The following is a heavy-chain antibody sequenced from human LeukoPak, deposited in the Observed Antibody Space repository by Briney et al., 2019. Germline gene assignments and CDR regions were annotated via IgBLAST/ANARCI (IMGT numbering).Heavy chain of an antibody. CDR3: ARDLSGSLYFDY. CDR2: LYISGST. J-gene: IGHJ4*02. CDR1: GASISSYY. V-gene: IGHV4-4*07. Sequence: SETLSLTCTVSGASISSYYYNWIRQTAGKGLEWIGRLYISGSTDYNPSLKSRVTISVDTSKNQFSLKLTSVTAADTAVYFCARDLSGSLYFDYWGQGVLVTVSS. D-gene: IGHD3-10*01.